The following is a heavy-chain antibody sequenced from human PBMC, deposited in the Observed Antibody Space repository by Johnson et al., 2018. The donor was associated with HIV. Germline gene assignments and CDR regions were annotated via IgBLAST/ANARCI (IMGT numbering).Heavy chain of an antibody. Sequence: VQLVESGGGVVRPGGSLRLSCAASGFTFADYTMHWVRQAPGWGLEWVSLVSWDGDSTYYADSVKGRFTISRDNSKNSLYLQMNRLRTEDTAVYYCAKTQNSRMVVGSVFNNWGQGTMVTVSS. CDR3: AKTQNSRMVVGSVFNN. J-gene: IGHJ3*02. V-gene: IGHV3-43*01. CDR2: VSWDGDST. CDR1: GFTFADYT. D-gene: IGHD3-10*01.